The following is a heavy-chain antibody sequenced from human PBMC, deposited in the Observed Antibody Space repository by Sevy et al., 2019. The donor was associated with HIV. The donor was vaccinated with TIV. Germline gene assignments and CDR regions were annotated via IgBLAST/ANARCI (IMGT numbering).Heavy chain of an antibody. CDR1: GYTFTSYD. CDR2: MNPNSGNT. Sequence: ASVKVSCKASGYTFTSYDINWVRQATGQGLEWMGWMNPNSGNTGYAQKFQGRVTMTRNTSISTAYMELSSLRSEDTAVYYCARLDENYYYYYGMDVWGQGTTVTVSS. CDR3: ARLDENYYYYYGMDV. V-gene: IGHV1-8*01. D-gene: IGHD3-3*01. J-gene: IGHJ6*02.